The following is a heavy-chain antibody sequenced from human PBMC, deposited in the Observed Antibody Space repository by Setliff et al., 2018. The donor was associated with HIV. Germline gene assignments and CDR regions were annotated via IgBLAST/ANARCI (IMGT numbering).Heavy chain of an antibody. J-gene: IGHJ3*02. CDR2: IYTSGST. CDR1: GGSISSYY. Sequence: KPSETLSLTCTVSGGSISSYYWSWIRQPPGKGLEWIGYIYTSGSTNYNPSLKSRVTISVDTSKNQFSLKLSSVTAAATAVYYCARREYSSSSGGAAFDIWGQGTMVTVSS. CDR3: ARREYSSSSGGAAFDI. V-gene: IGHV4-4*09. D-gene: IGHD6-6*01.